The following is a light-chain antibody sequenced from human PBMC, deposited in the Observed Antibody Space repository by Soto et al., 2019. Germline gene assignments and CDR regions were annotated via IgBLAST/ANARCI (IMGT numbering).Light chain of an antibody. CDR1: QSVSSSY. CDR3: QQYGSSPPT. Sequence: EIVLTQSPGTLSLSPGERATLSGRASQSVSSSYLAWYQQKPGQAPRLLIYGASSRATGIPDRFSGSWSGTDFTLTLSRLEPEDFAVYYCQQYGSSPPTFVQGTKVEIK. CDR2: GAS. J-gene: IGKJ1*01. V-gene: IGKV3-20*01.